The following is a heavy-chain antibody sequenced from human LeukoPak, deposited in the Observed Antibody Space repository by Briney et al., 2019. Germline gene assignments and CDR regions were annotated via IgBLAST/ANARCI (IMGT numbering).Heavy chain of an antibody. Sequence: PGGSLRLSCAASGFTFSSYSMNWVRQAPGKGLEWVSSISSSSSYIYYADSVKGRFTISRDNAKNSLYLQMNSLRAEDTAVYYCARAYCSSTSCYNTFDYWGQGTLVTVSS. CDR1: GFTFSSYS. D-gene: IGHD2-2*02. CDR2: ISSSSSYI. V-gene: IGHV3-21*01. J-gene: IGHJ4*02. CDR3: ARAYCSSTSCYNTFDY.